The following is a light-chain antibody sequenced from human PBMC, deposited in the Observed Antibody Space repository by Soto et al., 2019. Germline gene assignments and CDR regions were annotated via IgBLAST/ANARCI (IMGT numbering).Light chain of an antibody. V-gene: IGLV2-14*03. CDR2: DVS. CDR1: SSDVGAYNY. J-gene: IGLJ2*01. CDR3: SSYTRRKTVI. Sequence: QSALTQPASVSGSPGQSITISCTGTSSDVGAYNYVSWHQQQPGKAPKLMIFDVSNRPSGVPNRFSGSKSGDTAALTISGLQAEDEADYYCSSYTRRKTVIFGGGTKLTVL.